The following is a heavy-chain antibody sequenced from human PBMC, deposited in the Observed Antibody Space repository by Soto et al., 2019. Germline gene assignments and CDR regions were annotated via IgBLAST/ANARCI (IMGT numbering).Heavy chain of an antibody. V-gene: IGHV3-23*01. Sequence: EVQLLESGGGLVQPGGSLRLSCAASGFTFSSYAMSWVRQAPGKGLEWVSAIRGSGGGSCYEDSVKGRFTIARDNSKNTLYLQMNSLRAEDTAVYYCAKDTVTTDGLDYCGQGTLVTVSS. J-gene: IGHJ4*02. CDR3: AKDTVTTDGLDY. CDR1: GFTFSSYA. D-gene: IGHD4-17*01. CDR2: IRGSGGGS.